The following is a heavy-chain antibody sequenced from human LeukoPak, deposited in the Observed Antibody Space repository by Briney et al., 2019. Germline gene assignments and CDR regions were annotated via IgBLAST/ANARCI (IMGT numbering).Heavy chain of an antibody. CDR1: GGSISSYY. J-gene: IGHJ4*02. D-gene: IGHD6-19*01. CDR3: ARGIAVAGTSL. CDR2: IYYSGST. Sequence: SETLSLTCTVSGGSISSYYWSWIRQPPGKGLEWIGYIYYSGSTNYNPSLKSRVTISTDTSKNQFSLKLSSVTAADTAVYYCARGIAVAGTSLWGQGTLVTVSS. V-gene: IGHV4-59*01.